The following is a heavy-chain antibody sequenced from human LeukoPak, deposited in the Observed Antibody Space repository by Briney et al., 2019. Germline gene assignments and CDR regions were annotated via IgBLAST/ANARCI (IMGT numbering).Heavy chain of an antibody. CDR1: GGSISSGGYY. D-gene: IGHD1-26*01. CDR3: ARGSPKWELLFWFDP. V-gene: IGHV4-31*03. CDR2: IYYSGST. Sequence: KTSETLSLTCTVSGGSISSGGYYWSWIRQHPGKGLEWIGYIYYSGSTYYNPSLKSRVTISVDTSKNQFSLKLSSVTAADTAVYCCARGSPKWELLFWFDPWGQGTLVTVSS. J-gene: IGHJ5*02.